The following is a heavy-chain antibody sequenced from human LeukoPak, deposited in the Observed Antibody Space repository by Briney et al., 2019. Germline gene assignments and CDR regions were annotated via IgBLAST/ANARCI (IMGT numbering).Heavy chain of an antibody. V-gene: IGHV4-38-2*01. CDR1: GYSISSGYY. Sequence: PSENLSLTCAVSGYSISSGYYWGWIRQPPGKGLEWIGSMYHSGSTYYNPSLKSRVTISVDTSKNQFSLKLSSVTAADTAVYYCARHRYGGDVNSFEYWGQGTLVTVSS. J-gene: IGHJ4*02. CDR3: ARHRYGGDVNSFEY. D-gene: IGHD2-21*02. CDR2: MYHSGST.